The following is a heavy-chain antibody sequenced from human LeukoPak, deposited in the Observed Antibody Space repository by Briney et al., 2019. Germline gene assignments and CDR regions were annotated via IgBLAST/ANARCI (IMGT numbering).Heavy chain of an antibody. J-gene: IGHJ4*02. CDR2: IYYSGST. CDR3: ARVMGYSGYEFDY. D-gene: IGHD5-12*01. V-gene: IGHV4-31*03. CDR1: GGSISSGGYY. Sequence: SQTLSLTCTVSGGSISSGGYYWSWIRQHPGKGLEWIGYIYYSGSTNYNPSLKSRVTISVDTSKNQFSLKLSSVTAADTAVYFCARVMGYSGYEFDYWGQGTLVSVSS.